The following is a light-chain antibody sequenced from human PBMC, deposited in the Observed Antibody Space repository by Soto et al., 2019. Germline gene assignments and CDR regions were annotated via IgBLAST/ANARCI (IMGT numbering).Light chain of an antibody. CDR3: GGLDDSLDGQNYV. CDR2: RNN. V-gene: IGLV1-47*01. J-gene: IGLJ1*01. Sequence: QSVLTQPPSASGTPGQRVTIYCSGSKSNIGSNDVYCYHQLPGTAPKEFIYRNNQRPSGVPDRFFCSKYGASATLAISGVQYDDEAEYFCGGLDDSLDGQNYVFGTGTKLTVL. CDR1: KSNIGSND.